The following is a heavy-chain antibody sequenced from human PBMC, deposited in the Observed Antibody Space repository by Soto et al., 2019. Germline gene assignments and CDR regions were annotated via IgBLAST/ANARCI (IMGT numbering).Heavy chain of an antibody. V-gene: IGHV3-7*05. CDR1: GFTFSSYW. Sequence: GGSLRLSCAASGFTFSSYWMSWVRQAPGKGLEWVANIKQDGSEKYYVDSVKGRFTISRDNAKNSLYLQMNSLRAEDTAVFYCARAWTYCSSTSCHTPNFDYWGQGTLVTVSS. CDR2: IKQDGSEK. J-gene: IGHJ4*02. D-gene: IGHD2-2*02. CDR3: ARAWTYCSSTSCHTPNFDY.